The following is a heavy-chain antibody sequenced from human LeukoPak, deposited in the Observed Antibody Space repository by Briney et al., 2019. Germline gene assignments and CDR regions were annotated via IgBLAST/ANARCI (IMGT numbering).Heavy chain of an antibody. CDR1: GGSISSGDYY. Sequence: SQTLSLTCTVSGGSISSGDYYWSWIRQPPGTGLEWIGYIYYSGSTYYNPSLKSRVTISVDTSKNQFSLKLSSVTAADTAVYYCARRRGYSYGFDHWGQGTLVTVSS. V-gene: IGHV4-30-4*01. CDR3: ARRRGYSYGFDH. CDR2: IYYSGST. J-gene: IGHJ4*02. D-gene: IGHD5-18*01.